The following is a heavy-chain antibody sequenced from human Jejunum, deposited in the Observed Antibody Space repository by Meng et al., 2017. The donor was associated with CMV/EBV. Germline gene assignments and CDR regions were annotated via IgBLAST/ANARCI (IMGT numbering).Heavy chain of an antibody. D-gene: IGHD1-26*01. J-gene: IGHJ5*02. Sequence: QVQLVQSGAEVEKPGASVRVACKTSGYVFIDYYIHGLRQAPGQGLEWMERIIRILGIANYAQKSQGRVTITADKSTSAAYMELSSLRSEDTAVYYCARGIVGTTIDLWGRGTLVTVSS. CDR2: IIRILGIA. CDR1: GYVFIDYY. V-gene: IGHV1-69*09. CDR3: ARGIVGTTIDL.